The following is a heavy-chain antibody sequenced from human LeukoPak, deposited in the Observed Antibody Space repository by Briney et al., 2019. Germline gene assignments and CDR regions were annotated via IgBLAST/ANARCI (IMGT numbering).Heavy chain of an antibody. J-gene: IGHJ4*02. CDR1: GYTFTSYD. D-gene: IGHD4-17*01. V-gene: IGHV1-8*01. CDR2: MNPNSGNT. Sequence: ASVKVSCKASGYTFTSYDLNWVRQATGQGLEWMGWMNPNSGNTGYAQKFQGRVTMTEDTSTDTAYMELSSLRSEDTAVYYCATGNGASFDYWGQGTLVTVSS. CDR3: ATGNGASFDY.